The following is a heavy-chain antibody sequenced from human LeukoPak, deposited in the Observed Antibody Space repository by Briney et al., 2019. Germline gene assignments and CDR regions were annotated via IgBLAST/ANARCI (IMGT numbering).Heavy chain of an antibody. D-gene: IGHD4-23*01. V-gene: IGHV4-59*01. CDR2: IYYSGSF. CDR1: GDSITSYY. Sequence: SETLSLTCTVSGDSITSYYWSWIRQPPGKGLEWIGNIYYSGSFHYNPSLKSRVTMSVDTSKTQFSLKMRSVTAADTAVYYCARVLMTTVVIPAFDYWGQGTPVTVSS. CDR3: ARVLMTTVVIPAFDY. J-gene: IGHJ4*02.